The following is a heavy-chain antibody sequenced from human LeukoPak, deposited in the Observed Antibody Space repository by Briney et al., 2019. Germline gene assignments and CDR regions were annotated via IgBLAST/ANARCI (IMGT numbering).Heavy chain of an antibody. J-gene: IGHJ6*02. CDR2: ISSSSSTI. Sequence: GGSLRLACAASGFTFSSYSMNWVRQAPGKGLEWVSYISSSSSTIYYADSVKGRFTISRDNAKNSLYLQMNSLRAEDTALYYCAKDIKSGDTWGGYGMDVWGQGTTVTVSS. V-gene: IGHV3-48*04. CDR3: AKDIKSGDTWGGYGMDV. CDR1: GFTFSSYS. D-gene: IGHD7-27*01.